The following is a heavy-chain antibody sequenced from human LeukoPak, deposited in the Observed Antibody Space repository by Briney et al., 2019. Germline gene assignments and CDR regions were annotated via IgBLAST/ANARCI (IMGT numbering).Heavy chain of an antibody. V-gene: IGHV3-30-3*01. Sequence: GRSLRPSCAASGFTFSSYAMHWVRQAPGKGLEWVAVISYDGSNKYYADSVKGRFTISRDNSKNTLYLQMNSLRAEDTAVYYCARSPTTVVDMYFDYWGQGILVTVSS. J-gene: IGHJ4*02. CDR1: GFTFSSYA. D-gene: IGHD4-23*01. CDR3: ARSPTTVVDMYFDY. CDR2: ISYDGSNK.